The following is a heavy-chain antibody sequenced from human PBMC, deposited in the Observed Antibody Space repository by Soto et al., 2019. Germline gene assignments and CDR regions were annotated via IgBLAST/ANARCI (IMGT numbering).Heavy chain of an antibody. Sequence: QVQLQQWGAGLLKPSETLSLTCAVYGGSFSSYYWRWIRQPPGKGREGIGEINHSGSPNYNPSPKSRVTTSVETSKNQFSLKLSSVTAADTAVYYCARVVVSWSGGSCYVDGFDIWCQGTMVTVSS. CDR1: GGSFSSYY. D-gene: IGHD2-15*01. CDR2: INHSGSP. J-gene: IGHJ3*02. V-gene: IGHV4-34*01. CDR3: ARVVVSWSGGSCYVDGFDI.